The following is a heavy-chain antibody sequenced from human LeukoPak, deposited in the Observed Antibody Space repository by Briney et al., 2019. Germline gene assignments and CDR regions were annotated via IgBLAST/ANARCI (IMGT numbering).Heavy chain of an antibody. Sequence: SEALSLTCTVSGGSLSSSSYYWGWIRQPPGKGLEWIGSIYYSGSTYYNPSLKSRVTISVDTSKNQFSLKLSSVTAADTAVYYCARRLKRWLQFYAFDIWGQGTMVTVSS. CDR3: ARRLKRWLQFYAFDI. CDR1: GGSLSSSSYY. J-gene: IGHJ3*02. CDR2: IYYSGST. D-gene: IGHD5-24*01. V-gene: IGHV4-39*01.